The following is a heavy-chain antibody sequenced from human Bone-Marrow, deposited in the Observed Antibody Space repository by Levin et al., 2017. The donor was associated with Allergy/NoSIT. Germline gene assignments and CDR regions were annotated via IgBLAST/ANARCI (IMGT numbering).Heavy chain of an antibody. CDR2: LNHDATTI. CDR1: GFAFKDYW. Sequence: PGGSLRLSCSASGFAFKDYWMHWVRQAPGKGLAWISRLNHDATTITYADSVKGRFIVSRDNARNTLFLQMNSLRDDDTAMYFCARTGYDYGDFGGADVFDIWGQGTMVTVSS. D-gene: IGHD4-17*01. V-gene: IGHV3-74*03. J-gene: IGHJ3*02. CDR3: ARTGYDYGDFGGADVFDI.